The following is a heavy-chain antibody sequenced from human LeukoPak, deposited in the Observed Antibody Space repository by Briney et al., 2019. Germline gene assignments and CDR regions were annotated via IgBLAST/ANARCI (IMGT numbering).Heavy chain of an antibody. D-gene: IGHD4-17*01. CDR2: INHSGST. CDR1: GGSFSGYY. J-gene: IGHJ5*02. V-gene: IGHV4-34*01. Sequence: SETLSLTCAVYGGSFSGYYWSWIRQPPGKGLEWIGEINHSGSTNYNPSLKSRATISVDTSKNQFSLKLSSVTAADTAVYYCASGGTHYGDYDRWFDPWGQGTLVTVSS. CDR3: ASGGTHYGDYDRWFDP.